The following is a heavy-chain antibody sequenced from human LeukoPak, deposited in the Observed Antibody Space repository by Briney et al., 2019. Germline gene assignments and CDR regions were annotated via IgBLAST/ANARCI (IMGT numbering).Heavy chain of an antibody. CDR1: GGTFSSYA. V-gene: IGHV1-69*04. J-gene: IGHJ4*02. CDR2: IIPILGIA. CDR3: ARVTAVAGTLLDY. D-gene: IGHD6-19*01. Sequence: SVRVSCKASGGTFSSYAISWVRQAPGQGLEWVGRIIPILGIANYAQKFQGRFTITADKSTSTAYMELSSLRSEDTAVYYCARVTAVAGTLLDYWGQGTLVTVSS.